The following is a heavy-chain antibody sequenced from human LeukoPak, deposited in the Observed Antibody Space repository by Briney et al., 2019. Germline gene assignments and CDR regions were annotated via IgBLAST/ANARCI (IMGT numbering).Heavy chain of an antibody. CDR2: IYHSGDT. CDR3: ARGIAESGTDY. D-gene: IGHD1-1*01. V-gene: IGHV4-38-2*02. CDR1: GYSISSGYY. J-gene: IGHJ4*02. Sequence: SETLSLTCTVSGYSISSGYYWGWIRQSPERGLEWIGSIYHSGDTFYNPSLRSRVTISVDTSKNRFSLQLSSVTAADTAVYFCARGIAESGTDYWGQGTLVTVSS.